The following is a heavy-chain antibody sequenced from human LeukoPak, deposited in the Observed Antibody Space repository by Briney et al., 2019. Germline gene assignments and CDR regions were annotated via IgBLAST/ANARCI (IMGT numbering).Heavy chain of an antibody. D-gene: IGHD3-10*01. CDR2: VYTSGST. CDR3: ARDGSGYYYYYYMDV. V-gene: IGHV4-4*07. Sequence: PSETLSLTCTVSGGSISSYYWSWIRQPAGKGLEWIGRVYTSGSTNYNPSLKSRVTMSVDTSKNQFSLKLSSVTAADTAVYYCARDGSGYYYYYYMDVWGKGTTVTISS. J-gene: IGHJ6*03. CDR1: GGSISSYY.